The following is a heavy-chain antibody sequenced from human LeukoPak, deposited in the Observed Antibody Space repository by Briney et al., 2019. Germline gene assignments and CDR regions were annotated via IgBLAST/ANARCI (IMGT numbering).Heavy chain of an antibody. J-gene: IGHJ3*02. V-gene: IGHV4-30-4*01. D-gene: IGHD2-8*01. CDR2: IYYSGST. Sequence: SETLSLTCTVSGGSISSGDYYWSWIRQPPGKGLEWIGYIYYSGSTYYNPSLKSRVTISVDTSKNQFSLKLSSVTAADTAVYYCARPSMPNGAFDIWGQGTMVTVSS. CDR3: ARPSMPNGAFDI. CDR1: GGSISSGDYY.